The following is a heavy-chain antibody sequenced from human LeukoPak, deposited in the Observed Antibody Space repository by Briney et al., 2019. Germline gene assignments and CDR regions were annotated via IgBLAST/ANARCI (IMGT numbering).Heavy chain of an antibody. CDR3: ARDSGNYRFDY. CDR2: YYYGGST. J-gene: IGHJ4*02. CDR1: GGSISRNH. V-gene: IGHV4-59*01. D-gene: IGHD1-26*01. Sequence: SETLCLTCTVSGGSISRNHWSWVRQPPGKGLEWIAFYYYGGSTSYNPPLQSRVTMSVDTSKSHLSLKLTSVTAADTAVYYCARDSGNYRFDYWGQGTLVIVSS.